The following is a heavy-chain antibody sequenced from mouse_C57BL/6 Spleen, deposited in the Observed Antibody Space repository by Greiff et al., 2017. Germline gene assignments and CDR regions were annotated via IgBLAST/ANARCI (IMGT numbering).Heavy chain of an antibody. CDR1: GYTFTSYT. J-gene: IGHJ2*01. Sequence: QVQLQQSGAELARPGASVKMSCKASGYTFTSYTMHWVKQRPGQGLEWIGYINPSSGYTKYNQKFKDKATLTADKSSSTAYMQLSSLTSEDSSVCSCASYHLFFDYWGQGTTLTVSS. CDR3: ASYHLFFDY. V-gene: IGHV1-4*01. CDR2: INPSSGYT.